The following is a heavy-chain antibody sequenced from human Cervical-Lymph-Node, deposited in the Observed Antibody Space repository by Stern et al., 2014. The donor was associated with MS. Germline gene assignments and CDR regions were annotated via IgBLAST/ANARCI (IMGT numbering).Heavy chain of an antibody. CDR3: ARDRGSYSDY. D-gene: IGHD1-26*01. J-gene: IGHJ4*02. CDR1: GYTFTAYL. CDR2: ISPKSGSS. Sequence: QLVQSGAEVERPGASVKVSCKASGYTFTAYLLHWVRQAPGKGLEWMGWISPKSGSSTYALKLQDRVTMTRDTSINTGYMEVSSLRSDDTAVYYCARDRGSYSDYWGQGTLVAVSS. V-gene: IGHV1-2*02.